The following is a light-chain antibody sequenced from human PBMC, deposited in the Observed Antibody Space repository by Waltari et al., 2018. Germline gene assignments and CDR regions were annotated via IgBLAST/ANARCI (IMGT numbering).Light chain of an antibody. CDR1: SSDVGSYNL. CDR2: EVN. V-gene: IGLV2-23*02. CDR3: CSYAGSPTFVI. Sequence: QSALTQPASVSGSPGQSITLSCTGTSSDVGSYNLVPWYQQRPGKAPRLMIYEVNKRPSGVSNRFSGSKSGNTASLTISGLQAEDEADYYCCSYAGSPTFVIFGGGSKLTVL. J-gene: IGLJ2*01.